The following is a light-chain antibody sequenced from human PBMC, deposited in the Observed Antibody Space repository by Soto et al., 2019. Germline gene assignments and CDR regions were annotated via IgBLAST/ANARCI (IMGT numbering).Light chain of an antibody. CDR2: DLN. Sequence: SYELTQAPSVSVAPGQTATITCGGNKIGDKSVHWYQHKPGQAPILVVYDLNDRPSGIPERFSGSKSGTSASLAITGLQAEDEADYYCQAYDYSLTASVFGGGTKLTVL. CDR1: KIGDKS. CDR3: QAYDYSLTASV. V-gene: IGLV3-21*02. J-gene: IGLJ3*02.